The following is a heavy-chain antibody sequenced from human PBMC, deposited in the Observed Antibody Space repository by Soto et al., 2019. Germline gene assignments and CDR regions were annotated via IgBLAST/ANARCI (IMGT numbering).Heavy chain of an antibody. CDR2: FIPIFGTA. J-gene: IGHJ5*02. D-gene: IGHD6-13*01. V-gene: IGHV1-69*06. Sequence: QVQLVQSGAEVKKPGSSVKVSCKASGGTFSSYAISWVRQAPGQGLEWMGGFIPIFGTANYGQKFQGRVTDTGDKSTSTAYMELSSLRSEDTAVYYCAPLYSSSWSRNWFDPWGQGTLVTVSS. CDR1: GGTFSSYA. CDR3: APLYSSSWSRNWFDP.